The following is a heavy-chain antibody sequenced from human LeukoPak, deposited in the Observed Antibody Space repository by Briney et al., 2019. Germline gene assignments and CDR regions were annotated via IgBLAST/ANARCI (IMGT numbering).Heavy chain of an antibody. CDR3: ARLDYGSGSYVDY. J-gene: IGHJ4*02. V-gene: IGHV4-38-2*02. CDR2: IYYSGST. Sequence: SETLSLTCTVSGYSISSGYYWGWIRQPPGKGLEWIGYIYYSGSTNYNPSLKSRVTISVDTSKNQFSLKLSSVTAADTAVYFCARLDYGSGSYVDYWGQGTLVTVSS. CDR1: GYSISSGYY. D-gene: IGHD3-10*01.